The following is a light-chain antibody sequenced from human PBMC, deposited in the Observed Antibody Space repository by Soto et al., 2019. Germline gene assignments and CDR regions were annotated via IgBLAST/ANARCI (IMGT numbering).Light chain of an antibody. CDR2: AVS. CDR1: QDISNY. Sequence: DIQMTQSPSSLSASVGDRVTITCRASQDISNYLAWYQHKPGKVPKLLIYAVSTLQLGVPSRFSGSGSGTEFSLTISSLQPEDVATYYCQKYKSDPRPFGQGTQVEIK. J-gene: IGKJ1*01. V-gene: IGKV1-27*01. CDR3: QKYKSDPRP.